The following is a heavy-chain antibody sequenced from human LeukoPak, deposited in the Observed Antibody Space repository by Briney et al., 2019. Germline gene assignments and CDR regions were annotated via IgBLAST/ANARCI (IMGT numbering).Heavy chain of an antibody. J-gene: IGHJ4*02. CDR3: ARDLSYGGLDF. Sequence: GGSLRRSCEASGFTFSIYGMMWVRQAPGRGLEWVSLIWSDGSRENYADTVKVRFTITKDFSKNTLYLQMNSLRVEDMAIYYCARDLSYGGLDFRGQGTLVTVSS. CDR2: IWSDGSRE. D-gene: IGHD4-23*01. V-gene: IGHV3-33*01. CDR1: GFTFSIYG.